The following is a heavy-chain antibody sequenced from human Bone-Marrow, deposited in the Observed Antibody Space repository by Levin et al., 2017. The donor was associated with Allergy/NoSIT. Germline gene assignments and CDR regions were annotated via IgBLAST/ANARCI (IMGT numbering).Heavy chain of an antibody. Sequence: GGSLRLSCAASGFTFSSYSMNWVRQAPGKGLEWVSSISSSSSYIYYADSVKGRFTISRDNAKNSLYLQMNSLRAEDTAVYYCASSRGYSYGYGRSFDYWGQGTLVTVSS. CDR1: GFTFSSYS. D-gene: IGHD5-18*01. J-gene: IGHJ4*02. CDR2: ISSSSSYI. CDR3: ASSRGYSYGYGRSFDY. V-gene: IGHV3-21*01.